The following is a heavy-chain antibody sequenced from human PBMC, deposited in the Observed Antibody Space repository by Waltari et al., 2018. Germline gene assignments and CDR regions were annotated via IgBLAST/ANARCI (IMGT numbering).Heavy chain of an antibody. CDR3: ARDTGDYRDY. V-gene: IGHV1-69-2*01. CDR1: GYTFTDYY. J-gene: IGHJ4*02. Sequence: EVQLVQSGAEVKKPGATVKISCQASGYTFTDYYMHWVQQAPGKGLEWVGRIDPQDGETKYADKFQGRATITADTSIDTVYMELSRLRPEDTAVFYCARDTGDYRDYWGQGTLVTVSS. D-gene: IGHD4-17*01. CDR2: IDPQDGET.